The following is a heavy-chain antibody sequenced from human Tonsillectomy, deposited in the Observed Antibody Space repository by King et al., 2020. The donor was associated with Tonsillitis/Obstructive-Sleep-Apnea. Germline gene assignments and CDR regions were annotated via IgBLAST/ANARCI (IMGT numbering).Heavy chain of an antibody. CDR1: GYSFTSYW. CDR2: IYPGDSDT. D-gene: IGHD3-10*01. V-gene: IGHV5-51*01. Sequence: GQLVQSGAEVKKPGESLKISCKGSGYSFTSYWIGWVRQMPGKGLECMGIIYPGDSDTRYSPSFQGQVTISADKYISTAYLQWSSLKASDTAMYYCARQEWFNYYYMDVWGKGTTVTVSS. J-gene: IGHJ6*03. CDR3: ARQEWFNYYYMDV.